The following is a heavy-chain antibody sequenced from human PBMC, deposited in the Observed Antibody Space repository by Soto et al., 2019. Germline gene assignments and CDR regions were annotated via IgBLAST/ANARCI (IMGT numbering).Heavy chain of an antibody. D-gene: IGHD5-12*01. CDR1: GFSLSTSGVG. J-gene: IGHJ3*02. CDR2: IYWDDDK. Sequence: QITLKESGPTLVKPTQTLTLTCTFSGFSLSTSGVGVGWIRQPPGKALEWLALIYWDDDKRYSPSLKSRLTITKDTSKNQVVLTMTNMDPVDTATYYCANMGYKGDAFYIWGQGTMVTVSS. V-gene: IGHV2-5*02. CDR3: ANMGYKGDAFYI.